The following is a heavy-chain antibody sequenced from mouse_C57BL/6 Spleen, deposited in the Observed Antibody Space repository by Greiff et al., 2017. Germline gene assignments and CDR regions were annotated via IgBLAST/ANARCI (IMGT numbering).Heavy chain of an antibody. CDR3: ASSGQLRLRDYYAMDY. J-gene: IGHJ4*01. D-gene: IGHD3-2*02. V-gene: IGHV1-26*01. CDR2: INPNNGGT. Sequence: EVQLQQSGPELVKPGASVKISCKASGYTFTDYYMNWVMQSHGKSLEWIGDINPNNGGTSYNQKFKGKATLTVDKSSSTAYMELRSLTSEDSAVYYCASSGQLRLRDYYAMDYWGQGTSVTVSS. CDR1: GYTFTDYY.